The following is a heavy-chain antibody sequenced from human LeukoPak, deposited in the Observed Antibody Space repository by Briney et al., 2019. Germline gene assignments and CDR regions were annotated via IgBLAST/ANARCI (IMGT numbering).Heavy chain of an antibody. CDR2: IYHGGST. CDR3: ARDPSGYFNY. D-gene: IGHD3-22*01. Sequence: SETLSLTCTVSGGSVSSGNYYWSWIRQPPGKGLEWIGYIYHGGSTNYNPSLKSRVTISVDTSKNQFSLKLSSVTAADTAVYYCARDPSGYFNYWGQGTLATVSS. CDR1: GGSVSSGNYY. J-gene: IGHJ4*02. V-gene: IGHV4-61*01.